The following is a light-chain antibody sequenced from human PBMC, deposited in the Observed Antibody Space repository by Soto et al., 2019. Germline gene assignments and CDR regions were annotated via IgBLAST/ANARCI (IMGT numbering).Light chain of an antibody. V-gene: IGKV1-5*01. CDR2: DAS. Sequence: DIQMTQSPSTLSASVGDRVTITCRASQSISRCLAWYQQKPGKAPKLLIFDASSLDSGVPSRFSGSGSGTEFTLTISSLQPDDFATYYCQQYNIYSYTFGQGTKLEIK. CDR1: QSISRC. J-gene: IGKJ2*01. CDR3: QQYNIYSYT.